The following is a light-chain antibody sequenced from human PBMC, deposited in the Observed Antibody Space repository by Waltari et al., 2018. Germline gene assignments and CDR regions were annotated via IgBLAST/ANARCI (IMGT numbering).Light chain of an antibody. CDR3: NSYTGSNTLI. CDR1: SSDIGGYNY. CDR2: EVS. V-gene: IGLV2-14*01. J-gene: IGLJ2*01. Sequence: QSALTQPASVFGSPGQSITISCTGTSSDIGGYNYVSWYQQHPGKAPKLMIYEVSNRPSGVSNRFSGSKSGNTASLTISGLQPEDEADYYCNSYTGSNTLIFGGGTRLTVL.